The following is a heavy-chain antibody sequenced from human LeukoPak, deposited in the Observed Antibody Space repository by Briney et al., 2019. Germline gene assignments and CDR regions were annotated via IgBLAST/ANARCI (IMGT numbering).Heavy chain of an antibody. Sequence: SETLSLTCTVSGGSISSSSYYWGWIRQPPGKGLEWIGSIYYSRSTYYNPSLKSRVTISVDTSKNQFSLKLSSVTAADTAVYYCARSGLDMIAASYFAYWGQGTLVTVSS. CDR1: GGSISSSSYY. CDR3: ARSGLDMIAASYFAY. V-gene: IGHV4-39*07. J-gene: IGHJ4*02. CDR2: IYYSRST. D-gene: IGHD6-6*01.